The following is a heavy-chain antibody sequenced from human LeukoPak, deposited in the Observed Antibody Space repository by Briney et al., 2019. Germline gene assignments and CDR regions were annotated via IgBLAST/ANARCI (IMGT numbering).Heavy chain of an antibody. D-gene: IGHD3-22*01. J-gene: IGHJ4*02. CDR1: GFTFSSYS. Sequence: GGSLRLSCAASGFTFSSYSMNWVRQAPGKGLEWVSSISGSSSYIYYADSVKGRFTISRDNSKNTLYLQMNSLRAEDTAVYYCALSIFYDSSGLDYWGQGTLVTVSS. CDR3: ALSIFYDSSGLDY. CDR2: ISGSSSYI. V-gene: IGHV3-21*01.